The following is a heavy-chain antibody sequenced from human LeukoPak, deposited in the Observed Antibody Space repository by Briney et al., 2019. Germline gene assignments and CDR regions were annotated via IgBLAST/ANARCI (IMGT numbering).Heavy chain of an antibody. CDR2: FDPEDGET. Sequence: ASVKVSCKVSGYTLTELSMHWVRQAPGKGLEWMGGFDPEDGETIYAQKFQGRVTMTRDTSTSTVYMELSSLRSEDTAVYYCARANTPRRYYDFWSGYWVYYGMDVWGQGTTVTVSS. D-gene: IGHD3-3*01. V-gene: IGHV1-24*01. J-gene: IGHJ6*02. CDR3: ARANTPRRYYDFWSGYWVYYGMDV. CDR1: GYTLTELS.